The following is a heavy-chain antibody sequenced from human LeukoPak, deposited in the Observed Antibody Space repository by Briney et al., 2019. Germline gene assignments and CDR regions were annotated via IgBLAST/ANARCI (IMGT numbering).Heavy chain of an antibody. D-gene: IGHD2-15*01. CDR3: ARGPPADTPYFDY. CDR1: GYTFTSYY. J-gene: IGHJ4*02. Sequence: ASVKVSCKASGYTFTSYYPHWVRQAPGQGLEWMGLINPNGGSTTYARKFQGRVTMTRDKSTSTVYMELSSLNSDDTAVYYCARGPPADTPYFDYWGQGTLVTVSS. V-gene: IGHV1-46*01. CDR2: INPNGGST.